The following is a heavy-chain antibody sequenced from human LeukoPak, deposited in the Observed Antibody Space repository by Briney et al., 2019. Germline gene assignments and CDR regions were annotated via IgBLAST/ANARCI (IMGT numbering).Heavy chain of an antibody. CDR1: GYTFTSYY. CDR2: INPSGGST. J-gene: IGHJ6*03. D-gene: IGHD3-3*01. Sequence: ASVKVSCKASGYTFTSYYMHWVRQAPGQGLEWMGIINPSGGSTSYAQKLKGRVTITRDMSTSTVYMELSSLRSEDTAVYYCASGAFENSYDFWSGYYWSNYYYYYYMDVWGKGTTVTVSS. V-gene: IGHV1-46*01. CDR3: ASGAFENSYDFWSGYYWSNYYYYYYMDV.